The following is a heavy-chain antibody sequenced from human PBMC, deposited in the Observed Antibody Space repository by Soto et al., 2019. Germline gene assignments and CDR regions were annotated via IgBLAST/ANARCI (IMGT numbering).Heavy chain of an antibody. Sequence: QVQLVQSGAEVKKPGASVKVSCKASGYTFTSYGISWVRQAPGQGLEWMGWISAYNGNTNYAQKLQGRVTMTTDTSTSTAYMELRSLRSDDTAVYYSARDPYTGQWLVQPNYGMGVWGQGTTVTVSS. D-gene: IGHD6-19*01. J-gene: IGHJ6*02. CDR1: GYTFTSYG. CDR2: ISAYNGNT. V-gene: IGHV1-18*04. CDR3: ARDPYTGQWLVQPNYGMGV.